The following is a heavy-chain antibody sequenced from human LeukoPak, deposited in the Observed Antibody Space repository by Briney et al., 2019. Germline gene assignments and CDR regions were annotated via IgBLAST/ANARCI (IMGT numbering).Heavy chain of an antibody. J-gene: IGHJ4*02. D-gene: IGHD3-10*01. V-gene: IGHV3-7*03. CDR2: IKQGGSDK. Sequence: GGSLRLSCAASGFTFSSYWMSWVRQAPGKGLEWVANIKQGGSDKYYVDSVKGRFTISRDNAKNSLYLQMNSLRAEDTALYYCAKDPPMVRGVIKDWGQGTLVTVSS. CDR3: AKDPPMVRGVIKD. CDR1: GFTFSSYW.